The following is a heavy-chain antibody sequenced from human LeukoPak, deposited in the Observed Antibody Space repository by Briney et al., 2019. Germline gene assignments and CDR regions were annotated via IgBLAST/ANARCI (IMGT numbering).Heavy chain of an antibody. CDR1: GGSFSGYY. D-gene: IGHD3-22*01. Sequence: SETLSLTCAVYGGSFSGYYWSWIRQPPGKGLEWIGEINHSGSTNYNPSLKSRVTISVDTSKNQFSLKLSSVTAADTAVYYCARITMIVVGDAFDIWGQGTMVTVSS. V-gene: IGHV4-34*01. CDR2: INHSGST. J-gene: IGHJ3*02. CDR3: ARITMIVVGDAFDI.